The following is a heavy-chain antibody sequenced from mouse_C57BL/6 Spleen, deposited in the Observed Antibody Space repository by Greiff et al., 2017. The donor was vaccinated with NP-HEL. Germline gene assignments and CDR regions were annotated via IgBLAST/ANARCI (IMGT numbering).Heavy chain of an antibody. V-gene: IGHV5-17*01. Sequence: EVQRVESGGGLVKPGGSLKLSCAASGFTFSDYGMHWVRQAPEKGLEWVAYISSGSSTIYYADTVTGRFTISSDNAKNTLFLQMDSLSSEDTAMYYCARRTDYYGSSYFDYWGQGTTLTVSS. CDR2: ISSGSSTI. CDR1: GFTFSDYG. J-gene: IGHJ2*01. CDR3: ARRTDYYGSSYFDY. D-gene: IGHD1-1*01.